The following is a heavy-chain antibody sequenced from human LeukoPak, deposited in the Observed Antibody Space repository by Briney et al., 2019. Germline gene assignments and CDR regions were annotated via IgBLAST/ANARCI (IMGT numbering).Heavy chain of an antibody. V-gene: IGHV3-66*01. D-gene: IGHD2-2*01. CDR2: IYSGGST. Sequence: GGSLRLSCAASGFTVSSNYMSWVRQAPGKGLEWVSVIYSGGSTYYADSVKGRFTISRDNSKNTLYLQMNSLRAEDTAVYYCARCGGHVVVPAATVSNFDYWGQGTLVTVSS. J-gene: IGHJ4*02. CDR3: ARCGGHVVVPAATVSNFDY. CDR1: GFTVSSNY.